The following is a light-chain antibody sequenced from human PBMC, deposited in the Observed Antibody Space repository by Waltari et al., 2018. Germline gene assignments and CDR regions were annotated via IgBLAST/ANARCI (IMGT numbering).Light chain of an antibody. CDR2: DDR. Sequence: SYVLTQPPSVSVAPGQTARITCGGNNIGVKRVNWYQQRPGQAPVVVFYDDRDLPLEIPERFSGLTSENTATLTISRVEVGDEAGYYCQVWDSGSDHWVFGGGTKLTVL. V-gene: IGLV3-21*02. J-gene: IGLJ3*02. CDR3: QVWDSGSDHWV. CDR1: NIGVKR.